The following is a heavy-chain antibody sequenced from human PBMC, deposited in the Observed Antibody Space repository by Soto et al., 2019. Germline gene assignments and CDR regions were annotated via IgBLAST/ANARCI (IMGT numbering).Heavy chain of an antibody. J-gene: IGHJ4*02. CDR1: GFTFSSYP. D-gene: IGHD5-12*01. CDR3: AKNSAATIRVGYDY. Sequence: EVQLLESGGGLAQPGGSLRLSCAASGFTFSSYPMSWVRQAPGQGLEWVSGIVASGGITYYADSVKGRFTISRDNSKNTLYLQMKSLRDEDTAVYYCAKNSAATIRVGYDYWGQGTLVTVSS. CDR2: IVASGGIT. V-gene: IGHV3-23*01.